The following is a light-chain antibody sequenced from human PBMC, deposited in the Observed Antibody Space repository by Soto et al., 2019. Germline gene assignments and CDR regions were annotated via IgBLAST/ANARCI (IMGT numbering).Light chain of an antibody. CDR2: EVS. CDR3: SSYAGSNNLNWL. V-gene: IGLV2-8*01. J-gene: IGLJ3*02. Sequence: QSVLTQPPSASGSPGQSVTVSCTGTSSDVGGYNFVSWYQQHPGEAPKLMIYEVSKRPSGVPDRFSGSKSGNTASLTVSGLQAEDEADYYCSSYAGSNNLNWLFGGGTSSPS. CDR1: SSDVGGYNF.